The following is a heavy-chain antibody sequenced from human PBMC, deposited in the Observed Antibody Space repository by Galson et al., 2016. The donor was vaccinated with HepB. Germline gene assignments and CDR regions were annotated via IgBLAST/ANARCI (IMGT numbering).Heavy chain of an antibody. CDR1: GFIVSSNY. J-gene: IGHJ4*02. CDR2: IYSGGNT. V-gene: IGHV3-53*01. D-gene: IGHD6-6*01. CDR3: AARKGPSFDY. Sequence: SLRLSCAPSGFIVSSNYMSWVRQAPGKGLAWVSGIYSGGNTHYADSVKGRFTIPRDNSKNTLYLQMNALRAEDTAVYYCAARKGPSFDYWGQGTLVTVSS.